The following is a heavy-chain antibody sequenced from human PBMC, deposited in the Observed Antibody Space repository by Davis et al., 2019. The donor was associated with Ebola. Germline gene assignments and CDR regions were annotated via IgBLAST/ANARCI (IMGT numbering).Heavy chain of an antibody. J-gene: IGHJ4*02. CDR2: ISISSAFI. CDR3: ARDEYYYDSSGYQIKNFDY. V-gene: IGHV3-21*01. Sequence: GESLKISCAASGFTFSTYTMTWVRQAPGKGLEWVSSISISSAFIYYADSVKGRFTVSRDNAKNSLYLQMNSLRAEDTAVYYCARDEYYYDSSGYQIKNFDYWGQGTLVTVSS. D-gene: IGHD3-22*01. CDR1: GFTFSTYT.